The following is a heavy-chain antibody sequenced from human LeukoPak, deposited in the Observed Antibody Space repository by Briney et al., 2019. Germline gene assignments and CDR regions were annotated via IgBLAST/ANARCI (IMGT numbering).Heavy chain of an antibody. V-gene: IGHV1-8*01. CDR2: MNPNSGNT. CDR1: GYTFTSYD. Sequence: ASVKVSCKASGYTFTSYDINWVRQATGQGLEWMGWMNPNSGNTGYAQKLQGRVTMTRNTSISTAYMELSSLRSEDTAVYYCARETHPPEERSQTSFEPWGQGTLVTVSS. J-gene: IGHJ5*02. D-gene: IGHD1-1*01. CDR3: ARETHPPEERSQTSFEP.